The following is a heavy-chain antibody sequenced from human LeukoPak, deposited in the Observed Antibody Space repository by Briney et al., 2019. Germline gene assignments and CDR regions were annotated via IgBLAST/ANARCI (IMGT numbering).Heavy chain of an antibody. V-gene: IGHV1-18*01. CDR1: GYTFTSYG. Sequence: ASVKVSRKASGYTFTSYGISWVRQAPGQGLEWMGWISAYNGNTNYAQKLQGRVTMTTDTSTSTAYMELRSLRSDDTAVYYCARDTPSSTAALTIFDYWGQGTLVTVSS. J-gene: IGHJ4*02. CDR2: ISAYNGNT. CDR3: ARDTPSSTAALTIFDY. D-gene: IGHD6-6*01.